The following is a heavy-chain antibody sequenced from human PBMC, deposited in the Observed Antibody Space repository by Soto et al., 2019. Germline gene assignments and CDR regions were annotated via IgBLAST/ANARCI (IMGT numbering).Heavy chain of an antibody. Sequence: PSETLSLTCTVSGGSISSYYWSWIRQPPGKGLEWIGYIYYSGSTNYNPSLKSRVTISVDTSKNQFSLKLSSVTAADTAVYYCAGSGPGGYYYYYYMDVWGKGTTVTVSS. J-gene: IGHJ6*03. CDR1: GGSISSYY. D-gene: IGHD3-10*01. V-gene: IGHV4-59*01. CDR3: AGSGPGGYYYYYYMDV. CDR2: IYYSGST.